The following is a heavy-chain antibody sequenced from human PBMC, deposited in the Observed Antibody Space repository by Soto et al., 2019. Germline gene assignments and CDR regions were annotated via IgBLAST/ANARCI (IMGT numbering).Heavy chain of an antibody. CDR2: IYHSGST. J-gene: IGHJ5*02. CDR1: GGSIRSGGYS. Sequence: QLQLQESGSGLVKPSQTLSLTCAVSGGSIRSGGYSWSWIRQPPGKGLEGIGYIYHSGSTYHNPSLKSRATISVDRSKNQFSLKLSSVTAADTAVYYWDRVSTPWGQGTLVTVSS. CDR3: DRVSTP. V-gene: IGHV4-30-2*01.